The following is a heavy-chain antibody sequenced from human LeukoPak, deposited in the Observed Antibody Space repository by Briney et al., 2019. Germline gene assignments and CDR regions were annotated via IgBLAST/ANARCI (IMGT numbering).Heavy chain of an antibody. J-gene: IGHJ3*02. D-gene: IGHD6-19*01. CDR1: GFTFSSYS. CDR2: ISSSSSTI. CDR3: ARDSPKQWLVTDAFDI. Sequence: GGSLRLSCAASGFTFSSYSMNWVRKAPGKGLEWVSYISSSSSTIYYADSVKGRFTISRDNAKNSLYLQMNSLRAEDTAVYYCARDSPKQWLVTDAFDIWGQGTMVTVSS. V-gene: IGHV3-48*01.